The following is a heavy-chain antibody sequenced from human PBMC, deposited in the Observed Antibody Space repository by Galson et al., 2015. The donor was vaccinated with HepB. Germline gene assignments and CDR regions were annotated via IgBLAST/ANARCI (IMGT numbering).Heavy chain of an antibody. CDR2: INNRGDRT. V-gene: IGHV3-23*01. CDR1: GFTFGDYA. D-gene: IGHD2/OR15-2a*01. CDR3: VKCRSLYPQGFDL. J-gene: IGHJ2*01. Sequence: SLRLSCAASGFTFGDYAMTWIRQTPGKGLQWLANINNRGDRTYYAASVKGRFTMSRDNSENTLYLQMSSLTADDTALYFCVKCRSLYPQGFDLWGRGTLVVVSS.